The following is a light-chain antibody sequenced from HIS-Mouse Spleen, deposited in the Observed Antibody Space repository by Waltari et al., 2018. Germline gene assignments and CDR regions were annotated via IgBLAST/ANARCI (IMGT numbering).Light chain of an antibody. J-gene: IGLJ3*02. Sequence: QSALTQPASVSGSPGQSITISCTGTSSYVGGYNYVPWYQQHPGKAPKPMIYDVSNRPSGVSNRFSGSKSGNTASLTISGLQAEDEADYYCSSYTSSSTLQVFGGGTKLTVL. CDR3: SSYTSSSTLQV. CDR2: DVS. V-gene: IGLV2-14*03. CDR1: SSYVGGYNY.